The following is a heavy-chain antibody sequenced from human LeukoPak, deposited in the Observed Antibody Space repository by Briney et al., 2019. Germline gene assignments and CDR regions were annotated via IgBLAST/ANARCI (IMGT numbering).Heavy chain of an antibody. V-gene: IGHV3-21*01. CDR3: ARWGDRRGGAFDI. Sequence: GGSLRLSCAASGFTFSTYTMNWVRQAPGKGLEWVSSISSSSSYIYYADSVKGRFTISRDNAKNSLYLQTNSLRAEDTALYYCARWGDRRGGAFDIWGQGTMVTVSS. CDR1: GFTFSTYT. CDR2: ISSSSSYI. J-gene: IGHJ3*02. D-gene: IGHD3-16*01.